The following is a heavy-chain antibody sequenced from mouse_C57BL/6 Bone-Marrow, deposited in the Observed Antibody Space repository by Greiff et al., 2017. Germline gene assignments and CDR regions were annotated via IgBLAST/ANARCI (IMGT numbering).Heavy chain of an antibody. V-gene: IGHV1-18*01. J-gene: IGHJ1*03. CDR3: ARSWEIRVHFDV. CDR2: INPNNGGN. D-gene: IGHD4-1*01. Sequence: VQLQQSGPELVKPGASVKIPCKASGYTFTDYNMDWVKQSPGKSLEWIGDINPNNGGNIYNQKFKGKANLTVDKSSITAYMELRSLTSEDTAVYYCARSWEIRVHFDVWGTGTTVTVSS. CDR1: GYTFTDYN.